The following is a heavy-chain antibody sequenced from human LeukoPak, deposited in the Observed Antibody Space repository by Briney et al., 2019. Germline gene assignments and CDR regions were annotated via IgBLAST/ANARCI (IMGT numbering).Heavy chain of an antibody. CDR1: GSTFSSYA. V-gene: IGHV3-30*04. J-gene: IGHJ6*02. CDR3: ASGDLGDGYYYGMDV. Sequence: GGSLRLSCAASGSTFSSYAMHWVRQAPGKGLEWVAVISYDGSNKYYADSVKGRFTISRDNSKNTLYLQMNSLRAEDTAVYYCASGDLGDGYYYGMDVWGQGTTVTVSS. CDR2: ISYDGSNK. D-gene: IGHD4-17*01.